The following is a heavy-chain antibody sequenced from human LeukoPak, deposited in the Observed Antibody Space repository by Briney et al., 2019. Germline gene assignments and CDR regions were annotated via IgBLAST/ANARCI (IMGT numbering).Heavy chain of an antibody. Sequence: PGGSLRLSCATSGFSFSTYTMSWVRQAPGKGLEWISSISVDRGRTTYVDSVQGRFTISRDNSKNTLYLQMNSLRAEDTAVYYCAKDPRVGYCSGGSCYSDPVDYWGQGTLVTVSS. J-gene: IGHJ4*02. CDR3: AKDPRVGYCSGGSCYSDPVDY. CDR1: GFSFSTYT. CDR2: ISVDRGRT. V-gene: IGHV3-23*01. D-gene: IGHD2-15*01.